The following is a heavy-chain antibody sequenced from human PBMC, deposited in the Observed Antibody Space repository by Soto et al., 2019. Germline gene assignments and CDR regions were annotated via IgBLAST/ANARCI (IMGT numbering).Heavy chain of an antibody. V-gene: IGHV3-72*01. J-gene: IGHJ4*01. CDR3: TSPQRSRSDWHYY. D-gene: IGHD6-19*01. CDR2: AKNKIGHYMT. Sequence: EVQLVESGGGLVQPGGSLRLSCAASGFMFSDHFMEWVRQAPGKGLEWVGRAKNKIGHYMTEYAASVKGRFTISRAESKNSLFLQMNSLETEDTAVYYCTSPQRSRSDWHYYWGHGTLVTVSS. CDR1: GFMFSDHF.